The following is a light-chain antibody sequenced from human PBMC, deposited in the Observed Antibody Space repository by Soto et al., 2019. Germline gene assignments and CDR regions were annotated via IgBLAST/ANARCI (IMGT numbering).Light chain of an antibody. J-gene: IGLJ1*01. CDR3: QSYDSSLSGYV. CDR1: SSNIGAGYD. Sequence: QSVLTQPPSVSGAPGQRVTISCTGSSSNIGAGYDVHWYQQLPGTAPRLLLYGNSNRPSGVPDRFSGSQSGTSASLAITGLQAEDEADYYCQSYDSSLSGYVFGPGTKVTVL. CDR2: GNS. V-gene: IGLV1-40*01.